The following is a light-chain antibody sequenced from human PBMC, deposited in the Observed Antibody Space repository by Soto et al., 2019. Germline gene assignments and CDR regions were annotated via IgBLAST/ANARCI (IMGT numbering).Light chain of an antibody. Sequence: EIVITQSPTTPSVAPGERATPSFRASQSVSSNLAWYQQKPGQAPRLLIYDASYRATGIPARFSGGGSGTDFTLSISSLEPEDFAVYYCQQRSDWLTFGGGTKVDVK. V-gene: IGKV3-11*01. CDR2: DAS. CDR3: QQRSDWLT. J-gene: IGKJ4*01. CDR1: QSVSSN.